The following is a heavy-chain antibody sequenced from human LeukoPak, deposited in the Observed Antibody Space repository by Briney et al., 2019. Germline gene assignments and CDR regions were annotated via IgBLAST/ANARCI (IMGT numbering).Heavy chain of an antibody. D-gene: IGHD3-22*01. CDR3: ARDPNYYDSSGSYHEA. CDR2: IYHSGST. CDR1: GYSISSGYY. Sequence: SETLSLTCTVSGYSISSGYYWGWIRQPPGKGLEWIGSIYHSGSTYYNPSLKSRVTISVDTSKNQFSLKLSSVTAADTAVYYCARDPNYYDSSGSYHEAWGQGTLVTVSS. J-gene: IGHJ5*02. V-gene: IGHV4-38-2*02.